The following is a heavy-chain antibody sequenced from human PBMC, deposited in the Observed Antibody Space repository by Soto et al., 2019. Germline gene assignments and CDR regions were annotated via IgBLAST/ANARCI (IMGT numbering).Heavy chain of an antibody. Sequence: ASVKVSCKASGYTFTSYYMHWVRQAPGQGLEWMGIINPSGGSTSYAQKFQGRVTMTRDTSTSTVYMELSSLRSEDTAVYYCARGQIWALLFESPLXYWGQGTLVTVSS. CDR1: GYTFTSYY. D-gene: IGHD1-26*01. CDR3: ARGQIWALLFESPLXY. CDR2: INPSGGST. V-gene: IGHV1-46*01. J-gene: IGHJ4*02.